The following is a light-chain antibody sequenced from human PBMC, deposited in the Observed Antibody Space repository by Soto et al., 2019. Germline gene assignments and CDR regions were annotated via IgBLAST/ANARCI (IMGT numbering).Light chain of an antibody. CDR3: QQYNSYSSWT. V-gene: IGKV1-5*03. J-gene: IGKJ1*01. CDR1: QSISSW. Sequence: DIQMTQSPSTLSASVGDRVTITCRASQSISSWLAWYQQKPGKAPKLLIYKASSLETGVPTRFSGSGSGTEFTLTISIRQPDDFATYYCQQYNSYSSWTFGQGTKVEIK. CDR2: KAS.